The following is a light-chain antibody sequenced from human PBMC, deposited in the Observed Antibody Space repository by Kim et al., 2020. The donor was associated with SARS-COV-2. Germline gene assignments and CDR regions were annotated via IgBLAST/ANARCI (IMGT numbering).Light chain of an antibody. V-gene: IGLV3-1*01. Sequence: VSPVQPPIHTCSGYTLGDNYACWYQQKPCQSPVLVIYQDSKRPSGIPERFSGSNSGNTATLTISGTQAMDEADYYCQAWDSSTVVFGGGTQLTVL. CDR3: QAWDSSTVV. CDR2: QDS. CDR1: TLGDNY. J-gene: IGLJ2*01.